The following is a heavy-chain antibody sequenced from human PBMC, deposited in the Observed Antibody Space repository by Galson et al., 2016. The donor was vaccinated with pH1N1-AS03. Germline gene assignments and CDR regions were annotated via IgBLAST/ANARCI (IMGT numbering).Heavy chain of an antibody. V-gene: IGHV3-11*06. D-gene: IGHD3-10*02. Sequence: SLRLSCAASGFRLSDYYMSWIRQAPGKGPEWISHISAGSTYRNYADSVKGRFTISRDNAKNSLFLEMNSLRGEDTALYYCARHMLGRKRCYKGSGDNWFDPWGQGTPVTVSS. CDR2: ISAGSTYR. J-gene: IGHJ5*02. CDR3: ARHMLGRKRCYKGSGDNWFDP. CDR1: GFRLSDYY.